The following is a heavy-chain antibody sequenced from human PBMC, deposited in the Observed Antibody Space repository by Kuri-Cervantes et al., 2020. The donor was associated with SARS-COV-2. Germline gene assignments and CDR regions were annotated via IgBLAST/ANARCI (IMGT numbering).Heavy chain of an antibody. CDR2: IRYDGSNK. CDR3: ANGALAVPGPVQRKEAFAI. V-gene: IGHV3-30*02. D-gene: IGHD6-19*01. Sequence: GGSLRLSCAASGFTFSSYGMHWVRQAPGKGLEWVAFIRYDGSNKYYADSVKGRFTISRDNSKNTLYLQMNSLRPEDTAVYHCANGALAVPGPVQRKEAFAIWGQGTMVTVSS. J-gene: IGHJ3*02. CDR1: GFTFSSYG.